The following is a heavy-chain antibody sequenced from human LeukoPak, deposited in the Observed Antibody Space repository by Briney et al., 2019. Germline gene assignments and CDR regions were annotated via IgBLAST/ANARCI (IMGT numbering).Heavy chain of an antibody. V-gene: IGHV3-15*01. CDR1: GGSFSGYY. CDR2: IKSKTDGGTT. J-gene: IGHJ4*02. Sequence: PSETLSLTCAVYGGSFSGYYWSWIRQPPGKGLEWVGRIKSKTDGGTTDYAAPVKGRFTISRDDSKNTLYLQMNSLKTEDTAVYYCTYLLAVLYWGQGTLVTVSS. D-gene: IGHD6-19*01. CDR3: TYLLAVLY.